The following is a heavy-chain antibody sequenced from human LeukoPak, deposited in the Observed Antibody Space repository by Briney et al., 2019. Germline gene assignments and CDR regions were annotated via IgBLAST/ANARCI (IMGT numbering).Heavy chain of an antibody. Sequence: ASVKVSSKASGYTFTGYYMHWVRQAPGQGLEWMGWINPNSGGTNYAQKFQGRVTMTRDTSISTAYMELSRLRSDDTAVYYCARPAPDCSSTSCPTTYNWFDPWGQGTLVTVSS. CDR2: INPNSGGT. CDR3: ARPAPDCSSTSCPTTYNWFDP. D-gene: IGHD2-2*01. V-gene: IGHV1-2*02. CDR1: GYTFTGYY. J-gene: IGHJ5*02.